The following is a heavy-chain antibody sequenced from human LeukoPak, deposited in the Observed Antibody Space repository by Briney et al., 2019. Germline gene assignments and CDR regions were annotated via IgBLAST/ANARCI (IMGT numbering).Heavy chain of an antibody. V-gene: IGHV3-64*01. CDR3: ARGSSIAAQGARYLFDY. CDR2: ISSNGGST. Sequence: PGGSLRLSCAASGFTFSSYAMHWVRQAPGKGLEYVSAISSNGGSTYYANSVKGRFTISRDNAKNSLYLQMNSLRAEDTAVYYCARGSSIAAQGARYLFDYWGQGTLVTVSS. D-gene: IGHD6-6*01. J-gene: IGHJ4*02. CDR1: GFTFSSYA.